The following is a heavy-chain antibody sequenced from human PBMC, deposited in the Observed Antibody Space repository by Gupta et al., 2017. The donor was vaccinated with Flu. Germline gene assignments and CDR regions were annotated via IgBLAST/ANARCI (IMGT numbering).Heavy chain of an antibody. CDR3: ARRPGIAAAGLGSHRDV. D-gene: IGHD6-13*01. CDR1: GGTFSSYA. Sequence: QVQLVPSGAEVKKPGSSVKVSCKASGGTFSSYAISWVRQAPGQALEWMGGIIPIFGTATSAQKFQGRVKKTADNATGTAYMELSSLRCEDTAVYYGARRPGIAAAGLGSHRDVWGQGTTGTVA. J-gene: IGHJ6*02. V-gene: IGHV1-69*06. CDR2: IIPIFGTA.